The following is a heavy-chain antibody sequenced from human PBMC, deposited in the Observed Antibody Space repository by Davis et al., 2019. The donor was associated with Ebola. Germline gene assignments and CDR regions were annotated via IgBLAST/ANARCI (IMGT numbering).Heavy chain of an antibody. CDR2: INHSGST. V-gene: IGHV4-34*01. Sequence: PSETLSLTCAVYGGSFSGYYWSWIRQPPGKGLEWIGEINHSGSTNYNPSLKSRVTISVDTSKNQFSLKLSSVTAADTAVYYCARARYYSGGWYDYWGQGTLVTVSS. CDR3: ARARYYSGGWYDY. CDR1: GGSFSGYY. J-gene: IGHJ4*02. D-gene: IGHD6-19*01.